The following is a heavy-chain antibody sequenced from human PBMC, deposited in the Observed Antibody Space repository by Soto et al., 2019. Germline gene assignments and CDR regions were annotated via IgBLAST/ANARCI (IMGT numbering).Heavy chain of an antibody. Sequence: LSLTCTVSGGSISSSSYYWGWIRQPPGRGLEWIGSIYYSGRTYYNPSLKSRVTISVDTSKNQFSLKLSSVTAADTAVYYCARAYSGYYPFDYWGQGTLVTVSS. V-gene: IGHV4-39*01. CDR1: GGSISSSSYY. CDR2: IYYSGRT. D-gene: IGHD3-22*01. J-gene: IGHJ4*02. CDR3: ARAYSGYYPFDY.